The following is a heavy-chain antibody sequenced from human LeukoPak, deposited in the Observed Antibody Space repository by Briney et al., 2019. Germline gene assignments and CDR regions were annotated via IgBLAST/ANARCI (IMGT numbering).Heavy chain of an antibody. V-gene: IGHV3-33*01. CDR3: ARVRSGYDSETYFDY. D-gene: IGHD5-12*01. CDR1: GFTFSSYG. CDR2: IWYDGSNK. J-gene: IGHJ4*02. Sequence: GGSLRLSCAAYGFTFSSYGMHWVRQAPGKGLEWVAVIWYDGSNKYYADSVKGRFTISRDNSKNTLYLQMNSLRAEDTAVYYCARVRSGYDSETYFDYWGQGTLVTVSS.